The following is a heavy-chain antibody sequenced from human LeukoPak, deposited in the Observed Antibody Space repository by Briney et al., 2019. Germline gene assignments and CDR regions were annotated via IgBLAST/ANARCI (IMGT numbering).Heavy chain of an antibody. V-gene: IGHV4-34*01. J-gene: IGHJ4*02. Sequence: SETLSLTCAVYGGSFSGYYWSWIRQPPGKGLEWIGEINHSGSTNYNPSLKSRVTISEDTSKNQFSLRLSSVTAADTAVYYCARSRFRTYFDYWGQGTLVSVSS. CDR3: ARSRFRTYFDY. D-gene: IGHD1-14*01. CDR1: GGSFSGYY. CDR2: INHSGST.